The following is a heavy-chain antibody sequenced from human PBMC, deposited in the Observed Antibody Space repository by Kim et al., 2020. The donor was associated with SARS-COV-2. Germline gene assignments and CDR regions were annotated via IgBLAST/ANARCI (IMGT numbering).Heavy chain of an antibody. CDR2: IWYDGRNI. CDR3: ARETVAAADNVGRYGMDD. Sequence: GGSLRLSCAASGFTFSSYGMHWVRQAPGKGLEWVAVIWYDGRNIYYADSVEGRFTISRDNSKNTQYLQKNSLRAEATAVYYCARETVAAADNVGRYGMDDGRQETMVAVP. CDR1: GFTFSSYG. J-gene: IGHJ6*01. D-gene: IGHD6-13*01. V-gene: IGHV3-33*01.